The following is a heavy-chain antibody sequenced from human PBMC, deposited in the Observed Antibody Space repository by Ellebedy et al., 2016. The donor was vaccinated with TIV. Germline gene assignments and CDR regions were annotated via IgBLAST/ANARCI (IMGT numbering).Heavy chain of an antibody. J-gene: IGHJ4*02. CDR1: VYTFANYY. CDR2: INTSGGGV. Sequence: AASVKVSCKASVYTFANYYIHWVRQAPGQGLEWMAIINTSGGGVRFAQKFEDRVTVTRDTSTTTVYMELSSLRSEDTAVYYCARSGEQRSSPYGYWGQGTLVTVSS. D-gene: IGHD6-25*01. V-gene: IGHV1-46*01. CDR3: ARSGEQRSSPYGY.